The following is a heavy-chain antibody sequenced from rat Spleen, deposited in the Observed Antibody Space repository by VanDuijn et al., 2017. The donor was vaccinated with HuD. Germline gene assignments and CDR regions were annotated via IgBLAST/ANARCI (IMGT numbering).Heavy chain of an antibody. D-gene: IGHD5-1*01. Sequence: QVQLTESGPGLVQPSQTLSLTCTVSGFSLTDYTVYWVRQPSGKGLEWMGRMRYNGDTSYNSVLKSRLSISRDTSKSQVFLKMNSVQTEDTAMYFCARLGDSWGQGVMVTVSS. V-gene: IGHV2-8*01. CDR2: MRYNGDT. CDR1: GFSLTDYT. CDR3: ARLGDS. J-gene: IGHJ2*01.